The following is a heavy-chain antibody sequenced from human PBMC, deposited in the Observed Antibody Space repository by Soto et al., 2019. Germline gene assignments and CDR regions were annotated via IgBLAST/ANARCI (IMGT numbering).Heavy chain of an antibody. Sequence: QVQLVESGGGVVQPGRSLRLSCSASGFTFSNYAMHWVRQDPGKGLEWVAVIVYDGSNKYYADSVKGRFTISRDNSKNTLYLQMNSLRPEDTAVYYCARKYKTSWYEACPWGQGTLVTVSS. D-gene: IGHD6-13*01. CDR1: GFTFSNYA. CDR3: ARKYKTSWYEACP. CDR2: IVYDGSNK. V-gene: IGHV3-30-3*01. J-gene: IGHJ5*02.